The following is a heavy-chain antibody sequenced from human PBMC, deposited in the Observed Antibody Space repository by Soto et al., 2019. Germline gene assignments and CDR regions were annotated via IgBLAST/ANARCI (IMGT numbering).Heavy chain of an antibody. CDR2: ISGRGNYT. V-gene: IGHV3-11*06. J-gene: IGHJ6*02. CDR1: GFTFSDYY. Sequence: HVQMVESGGDLVKPGGSLRLSCAVSGFTFSDYYMSWFRQAPEQGLEWMAYISGRGNYTNYADSVRGRFTISRDNIKNSLFLLMNSLRDEDTAIYYCARDGGEIIAAATGGGYGMDVWGQGTTVIVSS. D-gene: IGHD6-6*01. CDR3: ARDGGEIIAAATGGGYGMDV.